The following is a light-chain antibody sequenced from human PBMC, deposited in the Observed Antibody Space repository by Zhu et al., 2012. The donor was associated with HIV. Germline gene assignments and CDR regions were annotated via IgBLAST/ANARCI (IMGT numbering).Light chain of an antibody. CDR2: AAS. CDR1: QGISSY. V-gene: IGKV1-8*01. Sequence: IQMTQSPSTLSASVGDRVTITCRASQGISSYLAWYQQKPGKAPKLLIYAASTLQSGVPSRFSGSGSGTDFTLTISCLQSEDFATYYCQQYYSYPLTFGGGTKVEIK. CDR3: QQYYSYPLT. J-gene: IGKJ4*01.